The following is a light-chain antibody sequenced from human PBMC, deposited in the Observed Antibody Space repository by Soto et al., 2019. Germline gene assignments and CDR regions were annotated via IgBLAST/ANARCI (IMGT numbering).Light chain of an antibody. J-gene: IGLJ3*02. CDR1: ATDVGAYNY. V-gene: IGLV2-14*01. CDR3: SSYAGGNNWV. CDR2: AVT. Sequence: QSVLTQPASVSGSPGQSITISCTGTATDVGAYNYVSWYQQHPGRAPKLIIYAVTDRPSGVADRFSGSKSGDTASLTISGLQAEDEAHYYCSSYAGGNNWVFGGGTKVTVL.